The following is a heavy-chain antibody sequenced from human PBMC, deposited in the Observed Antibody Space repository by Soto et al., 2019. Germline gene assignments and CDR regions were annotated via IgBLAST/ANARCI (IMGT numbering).Heavy chain of an antibody. CDR1: GFTFSSYG. CDR2: IWYDGSNK. CDR3: ARDIHTQEYYYYGMDV. V-gene: IGHV3-33*01. Sequence: QVQLVESGGGVVQPGRSLRLSCAASGFTFSSYGMHWVRQAPGKGLEWVAIIWYDGSNKYYADSVRGRFTISRDNSNNTLYLQMNSLRAEDTAVYYCARDIHTQEYYYYGMDVWGQGTTVTVSS. J-gene: IGHJ6*02.